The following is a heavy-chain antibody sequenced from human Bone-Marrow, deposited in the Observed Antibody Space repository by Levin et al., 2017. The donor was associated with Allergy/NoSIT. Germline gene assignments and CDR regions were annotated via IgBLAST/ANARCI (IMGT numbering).Heavy chain of an antibody. V-gene: IGHV2-70*04. CDR3: ARGFWSQYSDGFDI. J-gene: IGHJ3*02. D-gene: IGHD3-3*01. Sequence: SGPTLVKPTQTLTLTCTLSGISLSTSGMRVNWIRQPPGKALEWLARIDWDDDKFYSSSLKTRISISKDTSKNQVVLTLTNVDPVDTASYYCARGFWSQYSDGFDIWGQGTMVTVSS. CDR1: GISLSTSGMR. CDR2: IDWDDDK.